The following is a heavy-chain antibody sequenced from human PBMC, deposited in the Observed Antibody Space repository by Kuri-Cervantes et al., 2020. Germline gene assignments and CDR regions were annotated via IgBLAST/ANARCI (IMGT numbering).Heavy chain of an antibody. D-gene: IGHD6-19*01. J-gene: IGHJ5*02. CDR1: GYTFTSYG. CDR3: AREGAVAGPGFDP. Sequence: ASVKVSCKASGYTFTSYGISWMRQAPGQGLEWMGWISAYNGNTNYAQKLQGRVTMTTDTSTSTAYMELSRLRSDDTAVYYCAREGAVAGPGFDPWGQGTLVTVSS. CDR2: ISAYNGNT. V-gene: IGHV1-18*01.